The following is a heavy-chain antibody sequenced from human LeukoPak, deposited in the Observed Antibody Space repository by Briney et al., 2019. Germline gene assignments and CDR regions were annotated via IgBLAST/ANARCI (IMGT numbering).Heavy chain of an antibody. Sequence: GGSLRLSCAASGFTFSRDWMHWVRQAPGKGLVWVSRISDDGSITTYADSVQGRFTISRDNAKSTVFLQMNSLRPEDTAFYLCVRGQARETTPAGWGSHLDRWGLGTLVTVSS. CDR2: ISDDGSIT. D-gene: IGHD1-7*01. V-gene: IGHV3-74*03. CDR1: GFTFSRDW. J-gene: IGHJ5*02. CDR3: VRGQARETTPAGWGSHLDR.